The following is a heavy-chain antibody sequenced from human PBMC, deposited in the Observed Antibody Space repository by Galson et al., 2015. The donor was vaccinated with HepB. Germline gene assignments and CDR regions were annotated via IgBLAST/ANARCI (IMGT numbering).Heavy chain of an antibody. D-gene: IGHD3-3*01. J-gene: IGHJ6*03. V-gene: IGHV3-30*18. Sequence: SLRLSCAASGFTFSSYGMHWVRQAPGKGLEWVAVISYDGSTKYYADSVKGRFTISRDNSKNTLYLQMNSLRAEDTAVYYCAKDWAIFGVAWYYMDVWGSGTTVTAS. CDR1: GFTFSSYG. CDR3: AKDWAIFGVAWYYMDV. CDR2: ISYDGSTK.